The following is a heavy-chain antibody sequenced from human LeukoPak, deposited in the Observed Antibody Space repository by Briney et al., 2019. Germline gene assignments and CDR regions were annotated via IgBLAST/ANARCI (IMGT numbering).Heavy chain of an antibody. CDR2: ISAYNGNT. Sequence: ASVKVSCKASGYTFANYGINWVRQAPGQGLEWMGWISAYNGNTNYAQKFQGRVTMTTDTSTSTAYMDLRSLRSDDTAVYYCARDLDQYSGRFGGFGHDYWGQGTLVTVSS. CDR1: GYTFANYG. J-gene: IGHJ4*02. D-gene: IGHD1-26*01. CDR3: ARDLDQYSGRFGGFGHDY. V-gene: IGHV1-18*01.